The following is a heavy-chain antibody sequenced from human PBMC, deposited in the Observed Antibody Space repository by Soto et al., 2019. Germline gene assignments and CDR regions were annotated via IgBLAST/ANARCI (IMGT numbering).Heavy chain of an antibody. CDR2: ISYDGSNK. CDR3: ARAYEGDYFNY. J-gene: IGHJ4*02. V-gene: IGHV3-30-3*01. Sequence: QVQLVESGGGVVQPGRSLRLSCAASGFTFSSYAMHWVRQAPGKGLEWVAVISYDGSNKYYADSVKGRFTISSDNSKNTLYLQMKSLRAEDTAVYYCARAYEGDYFNYGGQGTMVTVSS. CDR1: GFTFSSYA. D-gene: IGHD3-16*01.